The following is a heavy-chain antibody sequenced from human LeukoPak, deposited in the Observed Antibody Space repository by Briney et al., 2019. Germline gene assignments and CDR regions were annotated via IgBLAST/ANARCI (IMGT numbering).Heavy chain of an antibody. CDR2: IYYSGST. CDR3: ARDGANWYSDL. J-gene: IGHJ2*01. D-gene: IGHD1-26*01. Sequence: PSETLSLTCTVSGGSISNYVWSWIRQPPGKGLEWIGYIYYSGSTNYNPSLKSRVTISVDTSKNQFSLNLSSVTAADTAVYYCARDGANWYSDLWGRGTLVTVSS. V-gene: IGHV4-59*01. CDR1: GGSISNYV.